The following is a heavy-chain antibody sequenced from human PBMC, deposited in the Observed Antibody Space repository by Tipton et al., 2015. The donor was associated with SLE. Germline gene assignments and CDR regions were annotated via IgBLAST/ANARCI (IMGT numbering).Heavy chain of an antibody. V-gene: IGHV1-69*09. CDR1: GYTFTSYG. CDR2: IIPILGIA. CDR3: AREREYWYFDL. J-gene: IGHJ2*01. Sequence: QLVQSGAEVKKPGASVKVSCKASGYTFTSYGISWVRQAPGQGLEWMGRIIPILGIANYAQKFQGRVTITADKSTSTAYMELSSLRSEDTAVYYCAREREYWYFDLWGRGTLVTVSS.